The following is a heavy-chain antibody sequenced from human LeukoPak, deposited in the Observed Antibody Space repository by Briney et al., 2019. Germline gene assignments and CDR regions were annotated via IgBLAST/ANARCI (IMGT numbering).Heavy chain of an antibody. J-gene: IGHJ4*02. D-gene: IGHD4-17*01. V-gene: IGHV4-59*01. CDR2: IYYTGST. Sequence: SETLSLTCTVSGGSISTYYWSWIRQPPGKGLEWIGYIYYTGSTSYNPSLKSRVTMSLDASKNQFSLELNSVTPADTAVYYCARETVTTLYYFDYWGQGTLVTVSS. CDR3: ARETVTTLYYFDY. CDR1: GGSISTYY.